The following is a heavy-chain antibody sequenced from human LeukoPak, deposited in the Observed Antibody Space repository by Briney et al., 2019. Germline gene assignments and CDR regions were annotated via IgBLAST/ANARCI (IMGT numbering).Heavy chain of an antibody. D-gene: IGHD2/OR15-2a*01. V-gene: IGHV3-7*01. CDR1: GFTFSSYW. J-gene: IGHJ6*03. Sequence: GGSLRLSCAASGFTFSSYWMSWVRQAPGKGLEWVANIKQDGSEKYYVDSVKGRFTISRDNAKNSLYLQMNSLRAEDTAVYYCARELIGDYYYMDVWGKGTTVTVSS. CDR2: IKQDGSEK. CDR3: ARELIGDYYYMDV.